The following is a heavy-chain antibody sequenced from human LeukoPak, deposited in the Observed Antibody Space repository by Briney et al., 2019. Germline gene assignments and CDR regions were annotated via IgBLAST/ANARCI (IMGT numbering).Heavy chain of an antibody. V-gene: IGHV1-24*01. CDR2: FDPEDGET. CDR1: GYTLTELS. Sequence: GASVKVSCKVSGYTLTELSMHWVRQAPGKGLEWMGGFDPEDGETIYAQKFQGRVTMTEDTSTDTAYMELSSLRSEDTAVYYCATVSSIAAPFAFDIWGQGTMVTVSS. D-gene: IGHD6-6*01. J-gene: IGHJ3*02. CDR3: ATVSSIAAPFAFDI.